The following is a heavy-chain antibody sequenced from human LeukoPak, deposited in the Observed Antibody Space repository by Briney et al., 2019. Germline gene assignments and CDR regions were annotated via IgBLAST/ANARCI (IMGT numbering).Heavy chain of an antibody. J-gene: IGHJ2*01. D-gene: IGHD3-3*01. Sequence: GGSLRLSCAASGFTFSSYAMSWVRQAPGKGLEWVSAASGNGAGTFYIDSVKGRFTISRDNSRHTLYLQMDSLRAEDTAVYYCAKVWADYDFWSAYYWYFDLWGRGTPVTVSS. CDR2: ASGNGAGT. CDR3: AKVWADYDFWSAYYWYFDL. CDR1: GFTFSSYA. V-gene: IGHV3-23*01.